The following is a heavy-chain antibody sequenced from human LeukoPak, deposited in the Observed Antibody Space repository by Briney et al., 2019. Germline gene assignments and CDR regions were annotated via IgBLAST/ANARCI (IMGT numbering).Heavy chain of an antibody. V-gene: IGHV4-39*07. CDR3: ARDGDGYNYEAFDI. CDR1: GGSISSSSYY. Sequence: PSETLSLTCTVSGGSISSSSYYWGGLRQPPGKGLEWIGSIYYSGSTYYNPSLKSRVTISVDTSKNQFSLKLSSVTAADTAVYYCARDGDGYNYEAFDIWGQGTMVTVSS. D-gene: IGHD5-24*01. J-gene: IGHJ3*02. CDR2: IYYSGST.